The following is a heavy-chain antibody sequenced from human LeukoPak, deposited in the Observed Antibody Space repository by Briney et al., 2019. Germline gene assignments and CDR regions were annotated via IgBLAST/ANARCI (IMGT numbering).Heavy chain of an antibody. D-gene: IGHD2-15*01. J-gene: IGHJ6*02. V-gene: IGHV1-18*01. CDR3: ARDQVYCSGGSCYWVDYYYYYGMDV. CDR1: GYTPTSYG. Sequence: ASVKVSCKASGYTPTSYGISWVRQAHEEWIEWMEWISAYNGNTNYAQKLQGRVTMTTDASTSTAYMELRSLRSDDTAVYYCARDQVYCSGGSCYWVDYYYYYGMDVWGQGTTVTVSS. CDR2: ISAYNGNT.